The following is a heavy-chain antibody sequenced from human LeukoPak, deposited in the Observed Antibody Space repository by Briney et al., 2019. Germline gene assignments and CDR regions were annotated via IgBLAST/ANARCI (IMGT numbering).Heavy chain of an antibody. Sequence: SETLSLTRTVSGGSISSGDYYWSWIRQPPGKGLEWIGYIYYSGSTYYNPSLKSRVTISVDTSKNQFSLKLSSVTAADTAVYYCASSRYCSSTSCHLRDYWGQGTLVTVSS. D-gene: IGHD2-2*01. J-gene: IGHJ4*02. V-gene: IGHV4-30-4*08. CDR3: ASSRYCSSTSCHLRDY. CDR2: IYYSGST. CDR1: GGSISSGDYY.